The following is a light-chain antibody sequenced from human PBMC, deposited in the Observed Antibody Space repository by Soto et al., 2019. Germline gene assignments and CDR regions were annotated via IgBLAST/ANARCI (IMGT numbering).Light chain of an antibody. J-gene: IGLJ3*02. V-gene: IGLV2-8*01. Sequence: SALTQPPSASGSPGQSVTISCTGTSSDVGAYNYVSWYQQHAGKAPKLVIYEVTKRPSGVPDRFSGSKSANTASLTVSGLQAEDEADYYCSSFASSNTWVFGGETKLTVL. CDR1: SSDVGAYNY. CDR3: SSFASSNTWV. CDR2: EVT.